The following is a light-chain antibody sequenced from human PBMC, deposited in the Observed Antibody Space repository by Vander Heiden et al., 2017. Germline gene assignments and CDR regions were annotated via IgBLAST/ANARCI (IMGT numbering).Light chain of an antibody. V-gene: IGKV1-39*01. CDR3: QQSSSNLWT. Sequence: DIQMTQSPSSLSASVGDRVTIACRGSQIITSYLNWYQQKPGKAPKLLIYAASSLQSGVPSRFSGSGFGTDFTLTTSSLQPEDFATYYCQQSSSNLWTFGQGTTVDIK. CDR2: AAS. CDR1: QIITSY. J-gene: IGKJ1*01.